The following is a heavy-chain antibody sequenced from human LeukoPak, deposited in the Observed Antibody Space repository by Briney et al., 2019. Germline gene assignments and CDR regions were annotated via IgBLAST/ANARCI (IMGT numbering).Heavy chain of an antibody. CDR1: GFTFSSYS. Sequence: GGSLRLSCAASGFTFSSYSMNWVRQAPGKGLEWVSSISSSSSYIYYADSVKGRFTISRDNAKNSLYLQMNSLRAEDTAVYYCAKGSSWYNTDYWGQGTLVTVSS. CDR2: ISSSSSYI. CDR3: AKGSSWYNTDY. V-gene: IGHV3-21*01. J-gene: IGHJ4*02. D-gene: IGHD6-13*01.